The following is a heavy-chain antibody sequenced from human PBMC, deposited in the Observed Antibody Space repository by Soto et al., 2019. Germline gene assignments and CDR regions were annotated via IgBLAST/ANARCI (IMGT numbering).Heavy chain of an antibody. CDR3: AISQDRGGRTTFIY. CDR1: GFTFDDNA. CDR2: INWKSDI. Sequence: GGSLRLSCAASGFTFDDNAMHWVRQAPEKGLEWVSGINWKSDIGYADSVKGRFTISRDNAENSLYLQTNSLRAEDTALYYCAISQDRGGRTTFIYWGQGTQVTVSS. D-gene: IGHD3-16*01. V-gene: IGHV3-9*01. J-gene: IGHJ4*02.